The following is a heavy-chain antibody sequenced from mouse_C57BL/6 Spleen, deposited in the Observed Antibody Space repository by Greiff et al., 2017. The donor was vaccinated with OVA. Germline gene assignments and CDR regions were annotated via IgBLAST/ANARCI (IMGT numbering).Heavy chain of an antibody. CDR1: GFTFSDYY. V-gene: IGHV5-16*01. CDR3: ARGTTVVATDWYFDV. Sequence: EVNVVESEGGLVQPGSSMKLSCTASGFTFSDYYMAWVRQVPEKGLEWVANINYDGSSTYYLDSLKSRFIISRDNAKNILYLQMSSLKSEDTATYYCARGTTVVATDWYFDVWGTGTTVTVSS. D-gene: IGHD1-1*01. J-gene: IGHJ1*03. CDR2: INYDGSST.